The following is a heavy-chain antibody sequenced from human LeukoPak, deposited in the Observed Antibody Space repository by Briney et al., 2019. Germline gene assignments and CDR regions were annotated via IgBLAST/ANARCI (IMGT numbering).Heavy chain of an antibody. V-gene: IGHV1-2*02. J-gene: IGHJ4*02. CDR3: ARRTWIQLIDY. Sequence: ASVKVSCKASGYTFTGYYMHWVRQAPGKGLAWMGWINPNSGGTNYAQRFQGRVTMTRDTSISTAYMELSRLRSDDTAVYYCARRTWIQLIDYWGQGTLVTVSS. CDR2: INPNSGGT. CDR1: GYTFTGYY. D-gene: IGHD5-18*01.